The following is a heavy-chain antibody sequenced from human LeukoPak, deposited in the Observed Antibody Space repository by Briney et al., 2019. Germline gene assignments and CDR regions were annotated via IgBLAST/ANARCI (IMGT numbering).Heavy chain of an antibody. J-gene: IGHJ4*02. D-gene: IGHD3-16*01. Sequence: GESLKISCKGSGYSFTSYWIGWVRQMPGKGLEWMGVIYPGDSDTRYSPSFQGQVTISADKSISTAYLQWSSLKASDTAMYYCARVPSPDDYYFDYWGQGTLVTVSS. CDR2: IYPGDSDT. CDR3: ARVPSPDDYYFDY. V-gene: IGHV5-51*01. CDR1: GYSFTSYW.